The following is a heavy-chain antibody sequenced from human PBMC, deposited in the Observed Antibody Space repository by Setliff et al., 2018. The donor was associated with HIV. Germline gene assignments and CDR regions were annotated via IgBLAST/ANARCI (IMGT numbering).Heavy chain of an antibody. J-gene: IGHJ4*02. V-gene: IGHV4-31*03. CDR1: GGSINSGDYY. D-gene: IGHD5-18*01. Sequence: PSETLSLTCTVSGGSINSGDYYWSWSRQHPGKGLEWIGYIYYSGSTYYNPSLKSRVTISIDTSKNQFSLRLSSVTAADTAVYYCARLSDTAMASFDSWGQGTLVTVSS. CDR2: IYYSGST. CDR3: ARLSDTAMASFDS.